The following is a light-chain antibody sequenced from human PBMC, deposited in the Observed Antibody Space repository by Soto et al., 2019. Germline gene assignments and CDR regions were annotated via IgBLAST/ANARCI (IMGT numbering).Light chain of an antibody. Sequence: EIVLTQSPATLSLSPGERATLSCRASQSVSSYLAWYQQKPGQAPRLLIYDASNRATGIPARFSGSGSGTDFTLTISSLEPEDFAVYYCQQRSTLTFGGGTKVDIK. J-gene: IGKJ4*01. V-gene: IGKV3-11*01. CDR3: QQRSTLT. CDR1: QSVSSY. CDR2: DAS.